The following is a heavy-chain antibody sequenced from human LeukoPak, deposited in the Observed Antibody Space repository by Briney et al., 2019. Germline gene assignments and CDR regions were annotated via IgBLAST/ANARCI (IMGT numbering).Heavy chain of an antibody. CDR2: INADGSST. D-gene: IGHD5-12*01. CDR3: ARWWLRSGDY. V-gene: IGHV3-74*01. Sequence: GGSLRLSCAASGFTFNTYWMHWVRQAPGKGLVWVSRINADGSSTRYADSVKGRFTISRDNAKNTLYLQMNSLRAEDTAVYYCARWWLRSGDYWGQGTLVTVSS. CDR1: GFTFNTYW. J-gene: IGHJ4*02.